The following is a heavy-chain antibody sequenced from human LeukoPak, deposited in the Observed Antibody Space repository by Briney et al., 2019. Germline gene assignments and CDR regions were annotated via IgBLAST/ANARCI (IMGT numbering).Heavy chain of an antibody. V-gene: IGHV1-46*01. CDR2: INPSGGST. J-gene: IGHJ6*02. Sequence: ASVKVSCKASGYTFTIYYMHWVRQAPGQGLEWMGIINPSGGSTSYAQKFQGRVTMTRDTSTSTVYMELSSLRSEDTAVYYCAREDTYVLTTYYYYGMDVWGQGTTVTVSS. D-gene: IGHD1-1*01. CDR3: AREDTYVLTTYYYYGMDV. CDR1: GYTFTIYY.